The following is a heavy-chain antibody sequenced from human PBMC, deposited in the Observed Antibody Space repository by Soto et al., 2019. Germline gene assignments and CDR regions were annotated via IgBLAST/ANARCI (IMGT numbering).Heavy chain of an antibody. Sequence: GASVKVSCKASGYTFTSYDINWVRQATGQGLEWMGWMNPNSGNTGYAQKFQGRVTMTRNTSISTAYMELSSLRSEDTAVYYCARGGLVLYYYDSSGYYSNWFDPWGQGTLVTVSS. CDR3: ARGGLVLYYYDSSGYYSNWFDP. J-gene: IGHJ5*02. CDR2: MNPNSGNT. V-gene: IGHV1-8*01. D-gene: IGHD3-22*01. CDR1: GYTFTSYD.